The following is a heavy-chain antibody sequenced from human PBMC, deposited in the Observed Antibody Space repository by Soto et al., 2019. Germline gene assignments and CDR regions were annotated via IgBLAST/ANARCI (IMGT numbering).Heavy chain of an antibody. J-gene: IGHJ4*02. CDR3: ATRDPVHY. D-gene: IGHD6-6*01. V-gene: IGHV1-46*01. Sequence: ASVPVSCKASGYTFPTYYMHWVRQAPGRGLEWMGIISPDGGRTSYAQKFQGRVTMTRDTSTSTVYMELSSLRSEDTAVSYCATRDPVHYWGQGTLVTVSS. CDR1: GYTFPTYY. CDR2: ISPDGGRT.